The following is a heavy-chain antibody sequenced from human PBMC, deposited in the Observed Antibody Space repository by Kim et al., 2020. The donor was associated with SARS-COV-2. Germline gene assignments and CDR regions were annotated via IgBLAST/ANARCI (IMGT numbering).Heavy chain of an antibody. CDR1: GFTFSTYA. D-gene: IGHD6-19*01. J-gene: IGHJ4*02. V-gene: IGHV3-23*01. Sequence: GGSLRLSCAASGFTFSTYAMSWVRQAPGKGLEWVSAITGRGTTYYADSVKGRFTISRDNSKNTLYLQMNSLRAEDSAVYYCAKELGYSIGWYQGYYFDYWGQGTLVTVSS. CDR2: ITGRGTT. CDR3: AKELGYSIGWYQGYYFDY.